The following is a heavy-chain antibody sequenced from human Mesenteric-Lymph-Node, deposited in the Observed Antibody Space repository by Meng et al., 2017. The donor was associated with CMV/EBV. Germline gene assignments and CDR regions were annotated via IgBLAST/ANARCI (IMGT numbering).Heavy chain of an antibody. J-gene: IGHJ1*01. CDR2: IYYSGST. CDR3: AKDLEDIVVVGGYFQH. D-gene: IGHD2-2*01. CDR1: GGSISSYY. Sequence: SETLSLTCTVSGGSISSYYWSWIRQPPGKGLEWIGYIYYSGSTNYNPSLKSRVTISVDTSKNQFSLKLSSVTAADTAVYYCAKDLEDIVVVGGYFQHWGQGTL. V-gene: IGHV4-59*01.